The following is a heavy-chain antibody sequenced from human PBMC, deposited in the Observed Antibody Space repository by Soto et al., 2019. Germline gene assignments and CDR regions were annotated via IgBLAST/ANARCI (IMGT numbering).Heavy chain of an antibody. V-gene: IGHV1-3*01. Sequence: ASVKVSCKVSGYTFTSYAMHWVRQAPGQRLEWMGWINAGNGNTKYSQKFQGRVTITRDTSASTAYMELSSLRSEDTAVYYCASAVQRSGFSFDYWGQGTLVTVSS. CDR3: ASAVQRSGFSFDY. D-gene: IGHD3-10*01. CDR2: INAGNGNT. J-gene: IGHJ4*02. CDR1: GYTFTSYA.